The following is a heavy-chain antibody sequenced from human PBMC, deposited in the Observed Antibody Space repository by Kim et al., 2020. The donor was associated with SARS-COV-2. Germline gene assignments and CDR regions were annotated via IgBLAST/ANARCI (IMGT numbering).Heavy chain of an antibody. CDR1: GFTFSDYY. CDR3: ARDGYDYVWGSYRDYYYYYGMDV. Sequence: GGSLRLSCAASGFTFSDYYMSWIRQAPGKGLEWVSYISSSSSYTNYADSVKGRFTISRDNAKNSLYLQMNSLRAEDTAVYYCARDGYDYVWGSYRDYYYYYGMDVWGQGTTVTVSS. CDR2: ISSSSSYT. V-gene: IGHV3-11*05. D-gene: IGHD3-16*02. J-gene: IGHJ6*02.